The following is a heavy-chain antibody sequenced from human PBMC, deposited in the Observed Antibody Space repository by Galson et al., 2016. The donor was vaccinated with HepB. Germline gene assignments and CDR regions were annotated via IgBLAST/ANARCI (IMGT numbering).Heavy chain of an antibody. Sequence: SLRLSCAASGFTFSSFGMHWVRQAPGKGLEWVAFISYAGSNTYYTDSVTGRFTISRDNSKNTLHLQMSSLRPEDTAVYFCAKGGGWELLRIDYWGQGTLVTVSS. CDR2: ISYAGSNT. CDR1: GFTFSSFG. V-gene: IGHV3-30*18. CDR3: AKGGGWELLRIDY. D-gene: IGHD1-26*01. J-gene: IGHJ4*02.